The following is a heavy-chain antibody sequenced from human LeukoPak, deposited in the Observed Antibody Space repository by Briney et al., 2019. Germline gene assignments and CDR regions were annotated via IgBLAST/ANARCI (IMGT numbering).Heavy chain of an antibody. CDR3: ARDAKGYSYGFDY. CDR1: GFTVSSNY. J-gene: IGHJ4*02. CDR2: IYSGGST. V-gene: IGHV3-53*01. D-gene: IGHD5-18*01. Sequence: PGGSLILSCAASGFTVSSNYMTWVREAPGKGLEWVSVIYSGGSTYYADSVKGRFTITRDNSKNTLYLQMNSLRAEDTAVYYCARDAKGYSYGFDYWGQGTLVTVSS.